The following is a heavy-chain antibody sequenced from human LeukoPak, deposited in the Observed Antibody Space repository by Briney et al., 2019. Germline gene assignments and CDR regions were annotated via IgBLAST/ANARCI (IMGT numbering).Heavy chain of an antibody. J-gene: IGHJ4*02. Sequence: GASVKVSCKASGGTFSSYAISWVRQAPGQGLKWMGGNIPIFGTANYAQKFQGRVTITADESTSTAYMELSSLRSEDTAVYYCARGVSVYSYSADYWGQGTLVTVSS. D-gene: IGHD5-18*01. V-gene: IGHV1-69*13. CDR2: NIPIFGTA. CDR1: GGTFSSYA. CDR3: ARGVSVYSYSADY.